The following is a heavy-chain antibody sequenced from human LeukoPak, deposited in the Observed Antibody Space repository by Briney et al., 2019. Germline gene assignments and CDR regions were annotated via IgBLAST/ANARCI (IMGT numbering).Heavy chain of an antibody. CDR1: GFTVSSNY. J-gene: IGHJ4*02. D-gene: IGHD3-3*01. Sequence: PGGSLRLSCAASGFTVSSNYMSWVRQAPGKGLEWVGRIRSKANSYATAYAASVKGRFTISRDDSKNTAYLQMNSLKTEDTAVYYCASTFGVVNTLHFDYWGQGTLVTVSS. CDR2: IRSKANSYAT. V-gene: IGHV3-73*01. CDR3: ASTFGVVNTLHFDY.